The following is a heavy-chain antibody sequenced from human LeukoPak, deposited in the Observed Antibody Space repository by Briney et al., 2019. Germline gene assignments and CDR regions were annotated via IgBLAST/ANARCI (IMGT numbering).Heavy chain of an antibody. D-gene: IGHD6-6*01. Sequence: PSETLSLTCTLSGGSISSYYMGWIRQPPGEGLEWIGYIYYTGSTNYNPSLTSRVNISVDTSKNQFSLNLTSVTAADTAVYYCARWGSIAVARFDYWGEGTLVTVSS. CDR2: IYYTGST. CDR3: ARWGSIAVARFDY. CDR1: GGSISSYY. J-gene: IGHJ4*02. V-gene: IGHV4-59*01.